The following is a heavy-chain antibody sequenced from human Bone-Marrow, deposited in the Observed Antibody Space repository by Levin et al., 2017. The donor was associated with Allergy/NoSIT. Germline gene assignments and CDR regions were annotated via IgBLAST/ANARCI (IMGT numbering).Heavy chain of an antibody. J-gene: IGHJ4*02. V-gene: IGHV3-30-3*01. CDR2: LSFDGSSK. CDR1: GFTFSSYA. D-gene: IGHD3-9*01. CDR3: ARTFDMLTMYFDH. Sequence: PGGSLRLSCAVSGFTFSSYAMHWVRQAPGKGLEWVAGLSFDGSSKDYADSVRGRFTISRDNSKNTLYLQMNGLRTEDTAVYYCARTFDMLTMYFDHWGQGALVTVSS.